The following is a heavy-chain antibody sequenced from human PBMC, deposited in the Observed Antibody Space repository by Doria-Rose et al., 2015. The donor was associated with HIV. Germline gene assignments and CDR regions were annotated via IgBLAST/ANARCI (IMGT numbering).Heavy chain of an antibody. Sequence: QDSGPVLVKPTETLTLTCTVSGVSLSSPGMGVSWIRQPPGKALEWLVHMFSDDERSYKTSLKSRLTISRGTSKSQVVLTMTDMDPVDTATYYCARIKSSRWYHKYYFDFWGQGTLVIVSA. CDR3: ARIKSSRWYHKYYFDF. J-gene: IGHJ4*02. D-gene: IGHD6-13*01. CDR1: GVSLSSPGMG. CDR2: MFSDDER. V-gene: IGHV2-26*01.